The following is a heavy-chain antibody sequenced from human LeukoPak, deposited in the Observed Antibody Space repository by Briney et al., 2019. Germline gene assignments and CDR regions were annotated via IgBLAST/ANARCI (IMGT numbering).Heavy chain of an antibody. Sequence: SETLSLTCIVSGGSISSSIYYWAWVRQPPGKGLEWIGTVFYNGATQYSPSLKSRVTISVDTSKNQFSLKLSSVTAADTAVYYCARADPAPSYSNYEIDYWGQGTPVTVSS. D-gene: IGHD4-11*01. CDR3: ARADPAPSYSNYEIDY. CDR2: VFYNGAT. CDR1: GGSISSSIYY. V-gene: IGHV4-39*07. J-gene: IGHJ4*02.